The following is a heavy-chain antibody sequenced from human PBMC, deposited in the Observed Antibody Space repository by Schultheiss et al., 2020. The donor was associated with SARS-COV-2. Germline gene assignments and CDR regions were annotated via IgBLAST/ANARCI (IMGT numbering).Heavy chain of an antibody. CDR3: ARRSTTVTTMSWFDP. D-gene: IGHD4-17*01. CDR1: GYSFTNYW. V-gene: IGHV5-51*01. J-gene: IGHJ5*02. CDR2: IYPGDSDT. Sequence: GESLKISCMGSGYSFTNYWIGWVRQMPGKGLEWMGIIYPGDSDTRYSPSFQGQVTISADKSISTAYLQWSSLKASDTAMYYCARRSTTVTTMSWFDPWGQGTLVTVSS.